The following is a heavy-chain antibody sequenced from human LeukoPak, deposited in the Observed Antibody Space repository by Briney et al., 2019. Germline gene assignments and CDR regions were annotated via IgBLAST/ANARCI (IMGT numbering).Heavy chain of an antibody. CDR3: ATSHSMYSSSWYRAFGI. CDR1: GYTLTELS. J-gene: IGHJ3*02. D-gene: IGHD6-13*01. Sequence: GASVKVSCKVSGYTLTELSMHWVRQAPGKGLEWMGGFDPEDGETIYAQKFQGRVTMTEDTSTDTAYMELSSLRSEDTAVYYCATSHSMYSSSWYRAFGIWGQGTMVTVSS. CDR2: FDPEDGET. V-gene: IGHV1-24*01.